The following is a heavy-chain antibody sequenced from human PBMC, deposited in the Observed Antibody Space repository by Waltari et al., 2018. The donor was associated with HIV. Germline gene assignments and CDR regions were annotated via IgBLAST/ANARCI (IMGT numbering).Heavy chain of an antibody. D-gene: IGHD5-12*01. V-gene: IGHV1-2*06. CDR3: ARDPQRKDGYNFDS. Sequence: QVQLVQSGAEVKKPGASVKVSCKTSGSGFNTYYIHWVRQAPGRGLEWMGLFGSKAGVTSYAQAFQGRVTMAGDASISTASLELSSLTSDDTATYYCARDPQRKDGYNFDSWGQGTLVTVSS. CDR1: GSGFNTYY. CDR2: FGSKAGVT. J-gene: IGHJ4*02.